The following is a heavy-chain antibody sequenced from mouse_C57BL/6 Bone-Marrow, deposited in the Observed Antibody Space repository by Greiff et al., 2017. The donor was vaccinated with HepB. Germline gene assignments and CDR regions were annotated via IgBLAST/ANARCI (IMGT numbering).Heavy chain of an antibody. V-gene: IGHV14-4*01. D-gene: IGHD1-1*01. CDR1: GFNIKDDY. J-gene: IGHJ4*01. Sequence: EVKLQESGAELVRPGASVKLSCTASGFNIKDDYMHWVKQRPEQGLEWIGWIDPENGDTAYASKFQGKATITADTSSYTAYLQLSSLTSEDTAVYYCTTWSSYAMDYWGQGTSVTVSS. CDR2: IDPENGDT. CDR3: TTWSSYAMDY.